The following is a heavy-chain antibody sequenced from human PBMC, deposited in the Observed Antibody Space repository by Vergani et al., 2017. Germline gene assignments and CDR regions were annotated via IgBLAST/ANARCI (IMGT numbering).Heavy chain of an antibody. CDR2: ISWNSGAV. CDR1: GITFWKFG. CDR3: TKGSVYYHDSAGHGYDPYTGFDL. D-gene: IGHD5-12*01. V-gene: IGHV3-9*01. J-gene: IGHJ3*01. Sequence: EVQVLESGGGLVQPGGSLRLSCEASGITFWKFGMHWVRQGPGKGLEWVSGISWNSGAVDYADSVRGRFTISRDNAKNSLFLEMNSLRFEDTAVYFCTKGSVYYHDSAGHGYDPYTGFDLWGQGTLVTVSS.